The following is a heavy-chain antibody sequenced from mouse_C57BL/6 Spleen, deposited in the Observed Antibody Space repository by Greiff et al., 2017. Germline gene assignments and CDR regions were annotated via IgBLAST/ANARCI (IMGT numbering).Heavy chain of an antibody. CDR2: IDPSDSYT. J-gene: IGHJ3*01. Sequence: QVQLQQPGAELVMPGASVKLSCKASGYTFTSYWMHWVKQRPGQGLEWIGEIDPSDSYTNYNQKFKGKSTLTVDKSSSTAYMQLSSLTSEDSAVYYCAKGLRWCAYWGQGTLVTVSA. D-gene: IGHD2-4*01. V-gene: IGHV1-69*01. CDR1: GYTFTSYW. CDR3: AKGLRWCAY.